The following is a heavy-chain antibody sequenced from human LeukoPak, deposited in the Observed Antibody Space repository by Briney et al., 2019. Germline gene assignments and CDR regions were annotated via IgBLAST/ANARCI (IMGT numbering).Heavy chain of an antibody. D-gene: IGHD3-22*01. V-gene: IGHV1-2*02. Sequence: ASEKVSCKASGYTFTGYYMHWVRQAPGQGLEWMGWINPNSGGTNYAQKFQGRVTMTRDTSISTAYMELSRLRSDDTAVYYCATTYYYDSSGYYWAYFDYWGQGTLVTVSS. CDR1: GYTFTGYY. CDR3: ATTYYYDSSGYYWAYFDY. J-gene: IGHJ4*02. CDR2: INPNSGGT.